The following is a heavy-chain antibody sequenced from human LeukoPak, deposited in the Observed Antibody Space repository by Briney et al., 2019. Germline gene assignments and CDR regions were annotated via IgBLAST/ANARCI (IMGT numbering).Heavy chain of an antibody. CDR2: IGSSASTI. V-gene: IGHV3-48*03. J-gene: IGHJ4*02. CDR1: GFTFSSYE. Sequence: RAGGSLRLSCAASGFTFSSYEMNWVRQAPGKGLEWVSYIGSSASTIYYANSVQGRFTISRDNAKNSLYLQMNSLRPEDTAVYYCARDLGYYRADYWGQGTLVTVSS. CDR3: ARDLGYYRADY. D-gene: IGHD1-26*01.